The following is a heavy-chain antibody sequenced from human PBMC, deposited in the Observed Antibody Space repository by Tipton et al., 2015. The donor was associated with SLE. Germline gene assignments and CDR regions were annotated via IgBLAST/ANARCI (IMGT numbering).Heavy chain of an antibody. CDR2: IYTSAST. CDR3: ASSYSSGWYNFDY. CDR1: GGSISGYY. J-gene: IGHJ4*01. V-gene: IGHV4-4*07. D-gene: IGHD6-19*01. Sequence: TLSLTCTVSGGSISGYYWSWVRQPAGKGLEWIGRIYTSASTIYNPSLKSRVTVSLDTSKNQFSLKVSSVTAADTAVYYCASSYSSGWYNFDYWGHGTLVTVSS.